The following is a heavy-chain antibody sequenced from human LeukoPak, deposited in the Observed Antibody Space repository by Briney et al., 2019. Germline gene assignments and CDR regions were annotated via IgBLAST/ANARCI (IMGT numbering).Heavy chain of an antibody. J-gene: IGHJ4*02. CDR1: GFTASNNF. Sequence: PGGSLRLSCTASGFTASNNFMSWVRQAPGKGLEWVSVIYNNGGTYYADSVKGRFTISRDNVKNTLYLQMNSLRAEDTAVYYCSTVTTTLPFDYWGQGTLVTVSS. CDR3: STVTTTLPFDY. V-gene: IGHV3-66*01. D-gene: IGHD4-17*01. CDR2: IYNNGGT.